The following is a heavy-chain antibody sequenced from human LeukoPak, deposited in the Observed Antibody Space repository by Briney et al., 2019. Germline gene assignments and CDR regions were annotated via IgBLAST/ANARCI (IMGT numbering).Heavy chain of an antibody. CDR2: ISSSSSYI. D-gene: IGHD6-19*01. J-gene: IGHJ4*02. CDR1: GFTFSSYG. Sequence: GGSVCRTCAASGFTFSSYGVNWVRQAPGKGLEWVSSISSSSSYIFYADSVKGRFTISRDNAKNSLYLQMNSLRAEDTAVYYCAKAEGTGFFVHGAQGTVVTVSS. V-gene: IGHV3-21*01. CDR3: AKAEGTGFFVH.